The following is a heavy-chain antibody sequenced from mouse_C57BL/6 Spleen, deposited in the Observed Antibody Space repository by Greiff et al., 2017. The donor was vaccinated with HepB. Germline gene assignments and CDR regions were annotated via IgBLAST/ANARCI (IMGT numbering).Heavy chain of an antibody. V-gene: IGHV1-55*01. CDR3: ARTTVVAPFAY. J-gene: IGHJ3*01. CDR1: GYTFTSYW. CDR2: IYPGSGST. Sequence: QVQLQQSGAELVKPGASVKMSCKASGYTFTSYWITWVKQRPGQGLEWIGDIYPGSGSTNYNEKFKSKSTLTVDTSSSTAYMQLSSLTSEDSAVYYCARTTVVAPFAYWGQGTLVTVSA. D-gene: IGHD1-1*01.